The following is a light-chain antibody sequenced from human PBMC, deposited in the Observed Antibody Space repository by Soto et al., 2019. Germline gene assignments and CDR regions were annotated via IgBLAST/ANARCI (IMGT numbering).Light chain of an antibody. CDR3: KQYNNYLGT. J-gene: IGKJ1*01. Sequence: DIQMTQSPSTLSASVGDRVTITCRARQSISSWLAWYQQKPGKAPKLLIYDASSLESGVPSRFSGSGSGTELTITISSLQPDVLATYCYKQYNNYLGTFAQGTKVDIK. CDR1: QSISSW. CDR2: DAS. V-gene: IGKV1-5*01.